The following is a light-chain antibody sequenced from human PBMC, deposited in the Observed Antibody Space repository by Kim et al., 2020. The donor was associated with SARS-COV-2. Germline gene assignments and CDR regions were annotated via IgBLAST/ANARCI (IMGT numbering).Light chain of an antibody. V-gene: IGLV1-44*01. Sequence: QSVLTQPPSASGTPGQRVTFSCSGTSANIGSNSVTWYQQLPGTAPKLLMYSNMQRPSGVPDRFSGSKSATSASLAISGLQIEDEADFYCAAWDDNLGGVLFGGGTQLTVL. CDR1: SANIGSNS. CDR3: AAWDDNLGGVL. J-gene: IGLJ2*01. CDR2: SNM.